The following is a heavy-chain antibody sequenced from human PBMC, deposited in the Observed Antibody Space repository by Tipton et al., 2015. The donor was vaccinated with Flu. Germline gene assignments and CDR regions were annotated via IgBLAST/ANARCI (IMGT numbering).Heavy chain of an antibody. CDR2: IYYSGST. D-gene: IGHD3-16*01. CDR1: GGSISSYY. Sequence: LRLSCTVSGGSISSYYWSWIRQPPGKGLEWIGYIYYSGSTNYNPSLKSRVTISVDTSKNQFSLKLSSVTAADTAVYYCARGSLGDYYYYGMDVWGQGTTVTVSS. J-gene: IGHJ6*02. V-gene: IGHV4-59*08. CDR3: ARGSLGDYYYYGMDV.